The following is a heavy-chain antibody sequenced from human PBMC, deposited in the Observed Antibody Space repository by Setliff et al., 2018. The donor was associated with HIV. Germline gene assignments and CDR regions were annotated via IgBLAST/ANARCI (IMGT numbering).Heavy chain of an antibody. V-gene: IGHV4-4*09. D-gene: IGHD3-16*01. CDR2: IHSSGPT. CDR3: ARHDADGGGPFFQH. J-gene: IGHJ1*01. CDR1: GGSINNYY. Sequence: ASETLSLTCTVSGGSINNYYWSWMRQSPGKGLEWIGYIHSSGPTNHNPSLKSRVSISVDTSKNQFSLKLSSVTAADTAVYYCARHDADGGGPFFQHWGQGTPVTVSS.